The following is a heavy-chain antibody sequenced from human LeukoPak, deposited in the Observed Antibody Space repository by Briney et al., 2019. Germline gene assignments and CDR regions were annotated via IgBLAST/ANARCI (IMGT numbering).Heavy chain of an antibody. CDR2: IIPIFGTA. CDR1: GGTFSSYA. J-gene: IGHJ3*02. CDR3: ARGERDDYVWVSYRYGFDI. Sequence: SVKVSCKASGGTFSSYAISWVRQAPGQGLEWMGGIIPIFGTANYAQKFQGRVTITADKSTSTAYMELSSLRSEDTAVYYCARGERDDYVWVSYRYGFDIWGQGTMVTVSS. V-gene: IGHV1-69*06. D-gene: IGHD3-16*02.